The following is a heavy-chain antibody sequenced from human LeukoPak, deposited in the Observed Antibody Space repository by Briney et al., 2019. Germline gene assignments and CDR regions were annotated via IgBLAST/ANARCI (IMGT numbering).Heavy chain of an antibody. V-gene: IGHV4-30-2*01. J-gene: IGHJ6*02. CDR1: GGSIMVAAYS. CDR2: IYYSGRS. D-gene: IGHD2/OR15-2a*01. Sequence: PSETLSLTCTVSGGSIMVAAYSWSWIRQPPGKGLEWIGYIYYSGRSYYNPSLKSRVTISLDRSKNQFSLRLSSVTVADTAVYYCARLSRGAFFYYGLDVWGQGTTVTVS. CDR3: ARLSRGAFFYYGLDV.